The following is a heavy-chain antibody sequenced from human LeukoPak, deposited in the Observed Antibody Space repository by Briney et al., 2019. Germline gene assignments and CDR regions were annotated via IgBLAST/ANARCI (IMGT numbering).Heavy chain of an antibody. D-gene: IGHD6-13*01. CDR1: GGTFSSYA. CDR2: IIPIFGTA. V-gene: IGHV1-69*01. J-gene: IGHJ6*03. CDR3: PRDAPPPYSSSWLQRPSNYYYYMDV. Sequence: SVKVSCKASGGTFSSYAISWVRQAPGQGLEWMGGIIPIFGTANYAQKFQGRVSITADESTSTAYMELSRLRSGDTAVYYCPRDAPPPYSSSWLQRPSNYYYYMDVWAKGPTVPVSS.